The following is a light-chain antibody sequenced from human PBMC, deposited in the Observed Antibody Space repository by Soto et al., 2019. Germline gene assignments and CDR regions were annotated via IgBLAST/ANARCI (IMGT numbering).Light chain of an antibody. V-gene: IGKV1-13*02. Sequence: AIQLTQSPSSLSASVGDRVTITCRASQGISSALAWYQQKPGKAPKLLIYDASSLESGVPSRFSGSGSGTDFTLTISSLQPEDFATYYCQQFNSYPRATFGGGTKVEIK. CDR1: QGISSA. CDR3: QQFNSYPRAT. CDR2: DAS. J-gene: IGKJ4*01.